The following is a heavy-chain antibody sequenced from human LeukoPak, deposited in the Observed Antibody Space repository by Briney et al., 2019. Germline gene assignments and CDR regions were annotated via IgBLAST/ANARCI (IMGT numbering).Heavy chain of an antibody. CDR3: ARAERKRWLQLYYFDY. Sequence: PGGSLRLSCAASGFIFSNYWMHWVRQAPGKGLMWVSRINSDGSITTYADFVKGRFTISRDNDRNTLYLQMNSLRAEDTAVYYCARAERKRWLQLYYFDYWGQGTLVTVSS. CDR2: INSDGSIT. J-gene: IGHJ4*02. CDR1: GFIFSNYW. V-gene: IGHV3-74*01. D-gene: IGHD5-24*01.